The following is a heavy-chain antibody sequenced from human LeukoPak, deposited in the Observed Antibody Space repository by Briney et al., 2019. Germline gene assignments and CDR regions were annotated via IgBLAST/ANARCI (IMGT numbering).Heavy chain of an antibody. V-gene: IGHV3-21*01. CDR1: GYTFSSYN. D-gene: IGHD3-9*01. J-gene: IGHJ4*02. Sequence: GGSLRLSCAASGYTFSSYNMNWVREAPGKGLEWVSSISSTSSYINYADSVKGRFTISRDKAKNSLYLQMNSLRAEDTAVYYCARVTLTGYYAFDYWGQGTLVTVSS. CDR3: ARVTLTGYYAFDY. CDR2: ISSTSSYI.